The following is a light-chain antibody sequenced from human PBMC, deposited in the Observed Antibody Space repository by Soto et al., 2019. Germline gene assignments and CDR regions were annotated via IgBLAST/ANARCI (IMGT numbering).Light chain of an antibody. V-gene: IGKV1-33*01. CDR2: DAS. CDR3: NQFVNLPPP. CDR1: QDISNY. J-gene: IGKJ4*01. Sequence: DIQMTQSPSSLSASVGDRVTITCQASQDISNYLNWYQQKPGKAPKLLIYDASNLETGVPSRFSGIGYGKDFPFTITTFQPKDIPHYSCNQFVNLPPPSAGGPKVGTK.